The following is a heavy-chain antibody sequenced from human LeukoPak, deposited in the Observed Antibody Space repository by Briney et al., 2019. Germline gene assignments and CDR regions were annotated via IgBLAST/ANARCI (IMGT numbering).Heavy chain of an antibody. J-gene: IGHJ3*02. V-gene: IGHV4-34*01. D-gene: IGHD3-22*01. CDR3: ARSRPTITMIVVATKGNAFDI. CDR2: INHSGST. CDR1: GGSFSGYY. Sequence: SEPLSLTCAVYGGSFSGYYWSWIRQPPGKGLEWIGEINHSGSTNYNPSLKSRVTISVDTSKNQFSLKLSSVTAADTAVYYCARSRPTITMIVVATKGNAFDIWGQGTMVTVSS.